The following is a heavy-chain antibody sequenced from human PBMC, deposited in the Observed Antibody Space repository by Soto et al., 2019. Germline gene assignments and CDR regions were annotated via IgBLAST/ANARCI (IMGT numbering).Heavy chain of an antibody. Sequence: HPGGSLRLSCAASGFTFSSYAMSWVRQAPGKGLEWVSAISGSGGSTYYADSVKGRFTISRDNSKNTLYLQMNRLRAEDTAVYYCAISIAVAGTGFYWGQGTLVTVSS. D-gene: IGHD6-19*01. CDR3: AISIAVAGTGFY. CDR2: ISGSGGST. J-gene: IGHJ4*02. CDR1: GFTFSSYA. V-gene: IGHV3-23*01.